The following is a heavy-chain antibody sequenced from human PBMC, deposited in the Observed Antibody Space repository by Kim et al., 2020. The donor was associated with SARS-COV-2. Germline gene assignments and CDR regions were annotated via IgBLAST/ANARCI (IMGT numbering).Heavy chain of an antibody. CDR2: ISVYNGDT. CDR3: ARDKPEVGIAAALDY. Sequence: ASVKVSCKGSGYTFINYGISWVRQAPGQGLEWMGWISVYNGDTKYAQKFQDRVTMSTDTSTNTAYMELRSLRSDETAVYYCARDKPEVGIAAALDYWGQGTLVTVSS. D-gene: IGHD6-13*01. CDR1: GYTFINYG. J-gene: IGHJ4*02. V-gene: IGHV1-18*01.